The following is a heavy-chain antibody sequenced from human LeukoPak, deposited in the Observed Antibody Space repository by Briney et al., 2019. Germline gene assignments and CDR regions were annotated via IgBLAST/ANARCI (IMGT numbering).Heavy chain of an antibody. J-gene: IGHJ3*02. Sequence: GGSLRLSCAASGFTFSSYWMHWVRQAPGEGLVCVSRINSDGTSTTYADSVKGRFTISRDNARNTLYMQMNSLRAEDTAVYYCAADPKGFDAFDIWGQGTMVTVSS. CDR1: GFTFSSYW. CDR3: AADPKGFDAFDI. CDR2: INSDGTST. V-gene: IGHV3-74*01.